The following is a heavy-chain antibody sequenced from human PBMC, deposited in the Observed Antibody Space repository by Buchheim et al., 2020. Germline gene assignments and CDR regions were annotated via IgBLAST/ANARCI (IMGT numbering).Heavy chain of an antibody. CDR2: INPSGGST. D-gene: IGHD1-26*01. CDR1: GYTFTTYY. J-gene: IGHJ4*02. V-gene: IGHV1-46*01. Sequence: QVQLVQSGAEVKKPGASVKVSCKASGYTFTTYYILWVRQAPGQGLEWMGFINPSGGSTSYAQMFQGRVTMTRDTSTSTVYMELISLRSEDTAVYYCARNSGSGFDYWGQGTL. CDR3: ARNSGSGFDY.